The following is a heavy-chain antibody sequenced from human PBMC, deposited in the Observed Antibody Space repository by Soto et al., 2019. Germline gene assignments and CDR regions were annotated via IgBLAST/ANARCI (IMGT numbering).Heavy chain of an antibody. V-gene: IGHV3-23*01. CDR2: ISGSGDST. J-gene: IGHJ4*02. D-gene: IGHD6-13*01. Sequence: GGSLRLSCAASGFTFNSFAMNWVRQAPGKGLEWVSGISGSGDSTFYADSVKGRFTISRDNSKNTLYLQMHSLRADDTAVYYCAKRIIAAAASSNDYWGQGTLVTVSS. CDR3: AKRIIAAAASSNDY. CDR1: GFTFNSFA.